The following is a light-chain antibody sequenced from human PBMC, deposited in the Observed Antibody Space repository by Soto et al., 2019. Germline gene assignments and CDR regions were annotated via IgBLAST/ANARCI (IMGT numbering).Light chain of an antibody. CDR3: MQSTQLPPT. Sequence: DIVMTQSPDSLAVSLGERASINCKSSQTILFSSNNKNSLAWYLQKPGQSPQLLIYEVSTRVSGVPDRFSGSGSGTDFTLEISRVETDDVGIYYCMQSTQLPPTFGQGTRLEIK. CDR2: EVS. CDR1: QTILFSSNNKNS. V-gene: IGKV4-1*01. J-gene: IGKJ5*01.